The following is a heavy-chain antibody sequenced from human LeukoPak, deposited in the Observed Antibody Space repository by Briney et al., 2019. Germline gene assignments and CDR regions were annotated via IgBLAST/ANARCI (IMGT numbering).Heavy chain of an antibody. CDR3: ARAYGSGNYNWYFDL. Sequence: SLSLSCSAYGFTFNSDWMHWLPQAQGKGLVWVFSINGDGSSTTYADPGKGRFNISRDNTKNTLYLQMNSLRAEDTAVYYCARAYGSGNYNWYFDLWGRGTLVTVSS. CDR1: GFTFNSDW. V-gene: IGHV3-74*01. D-gene: IGHD3-10*01. CDR2: INGDGSST. J-gene: IGHJ2*01.